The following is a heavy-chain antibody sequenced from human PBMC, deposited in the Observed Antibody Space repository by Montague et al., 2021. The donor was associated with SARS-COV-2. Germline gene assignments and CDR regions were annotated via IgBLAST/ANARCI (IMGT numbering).Heavy chain of an antibody. J-gene: IGHJ4*02. CDR3: ARGAPGY. CDR1: GGSFSDYH. D-gene: IGHD1-1*01. Sequence: SETLSLTCAVYGGSFSDYHWTWIRQSPGEGLEWIGQINYGGSTKYNPSLKSRVTIPIDTSKNQFSLKLTSVTAADPAVYYCARGAPGYWGQGTLVTVSS. CDR2: INYGGST. V-gene: IGHV4-34*01.